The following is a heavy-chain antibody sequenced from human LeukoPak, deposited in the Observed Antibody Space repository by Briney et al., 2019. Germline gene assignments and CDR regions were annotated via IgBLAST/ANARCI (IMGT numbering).Heavy chain of an antibody. CDR2: INPNSGGT. D-gene: IGHD3-22*01. CDR1: GYTFTGYH. J-gene: IGHJ4*02. V-gene: IGHV1-2*06. Sequence: ASVKVSCKASGYTFTGYHMHWVRQAPGQGLEWMGRINPNSGGTNYAQKFQGRVTMTRDTSISTAYMELSRLRSDDTAVYYCARDDSRPHYYDISGYVYWGQGTLVTVSS. CDR3: ARDDSRPHYYDISGYVY.